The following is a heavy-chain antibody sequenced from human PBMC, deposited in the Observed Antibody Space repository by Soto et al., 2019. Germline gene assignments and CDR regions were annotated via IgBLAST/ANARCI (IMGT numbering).Heavy chain of an antibody. D-gene: IGHD1-1*01. CDR3: ASSSSQPYNWFDP. CDR1: GGSFSGYY. CDR2: INHSGST. V-gene: IGHV4-34*01. Sequence: SETLSLTCAVYGGSFSGYYWIWIRQPPGKGLEWIGEINHSGSTNYNPSLKSRVTISVDTSKNQFSLKLSSVTAADTAVYYCASSSSQPYNWFDPWGQGTLVTVSS. J-gene: IGHJ5*02.